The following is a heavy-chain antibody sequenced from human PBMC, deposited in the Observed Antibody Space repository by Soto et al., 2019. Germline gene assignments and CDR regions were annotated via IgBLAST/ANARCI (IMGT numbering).Heavy chain of an antibody. V-gene: IGHV4-4*02. CDR3: AREGDYGIIDY. CDR1: SVSISSSNW. D-gene: IGHD4-17*01. J-gene: IGHJ4*02. Sequence: SETLSLTCAVSSVSISSSNWWSWVRQPPGKGLEWIGEIYHSGSTNYNPSLKSRVTISVDKSKNQFSLELSSVTAADTAVYYCAREGDYGIIDYWGQGTLVTVSS. CDR2: IYHSGST.